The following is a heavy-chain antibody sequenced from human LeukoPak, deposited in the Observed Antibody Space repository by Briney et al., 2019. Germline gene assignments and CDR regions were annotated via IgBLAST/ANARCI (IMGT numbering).Heavy chain of an antibody. CDR2: FDPEDGET. CDR1: GYTLTELS. D-gene: IGHD1-26*01. Sequence: GASVKVSCKVSGYTLTELSMHWVRQAPGKGLEWMGGFDPEDGETIYAQKFQSRVTMTEDTSTDTAYMELSSLRSEDTAVYYCVMVGATLPRGAFDIWGQGIMVTVSS. V-gene: IGHV1-24*01. CDR3: VMVGATLPRGAFDI. J-gene: IGHJ3*02.